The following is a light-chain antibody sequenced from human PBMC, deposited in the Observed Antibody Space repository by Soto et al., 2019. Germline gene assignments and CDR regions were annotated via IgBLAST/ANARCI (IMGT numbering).Light chain of an antibody. CDR3: QQLHDYPIT. V-gene: IGKV3-15*01. Sequence: IVMTQSPATLSVSPGDGATLSCRASQSVGSNLAWYQQKPGQPPRLLISGASTRATGIPARFSGSGSGTDFTLTISSLQPEDFATYYCQQLHDYPITFGQGTRLEIK. J-gene: IGKJ5*01. CDR1: QSVGSN. CDR2: GAS.